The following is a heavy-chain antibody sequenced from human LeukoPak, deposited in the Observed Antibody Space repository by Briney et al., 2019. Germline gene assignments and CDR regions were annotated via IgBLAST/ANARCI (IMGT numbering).Heavy chain of an antibody. CDR2: IFYSGST. CDR1: GGSISNYY. CDR3: ATISMIQAFDI. V-gene: IGHV4-59*12. D-gene: IGHD3-22*01. Sequence: SETLSLTCTVSGGSISNYYWSWIRQPPGKGLEWIGYIFYSGSTTYNPSLKSRVTISADKSKNQFSLKLSSVTAADTAVYYCATISMIQAFDIWGQGTMVTVSS. J-gene: IGHJ3*02.